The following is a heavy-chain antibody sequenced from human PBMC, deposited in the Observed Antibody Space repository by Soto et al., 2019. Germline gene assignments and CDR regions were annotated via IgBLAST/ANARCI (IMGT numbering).Heavy chain of an antibody. V-gene: IGHV4-30-4*01. CDR2: IYHSGNT. CDR1: GGFIIGGDYY. J-gene: IGHJ3*02. D-gene: IGHD7-27*01. Sequence: QVQLQQSGPGLVKPSQTLSLRCIVYGGFIIGGDYYWCWIRQSPGKGLEWIGNIYHSGNTYYNPSLESRVLISLDTSKNQFSLRLTSVTAADSAVYFCATWARRGAFNIWGQGTTVAVSS. CDR3: ATWARRGAFNI.